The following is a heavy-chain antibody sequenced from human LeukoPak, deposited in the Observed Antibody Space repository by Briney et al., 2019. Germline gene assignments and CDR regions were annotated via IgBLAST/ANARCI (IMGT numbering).Heavy chain of an antibody. V-gene: IGHV3-33*06. CDR2: IWYDGNNK. CDR3: AKDWGYTTMVSYYFDY. D-gene: IGHD5-18*01. J-gene: IGHJ4*02. CDR1: GFTFSGYG. Sequence: GGSLRLSCAASGFTFSGYGMHWVRQAPDKGLEWVTVIWYDGNNKYYADSVKGRFTISRDNSKNTLYLQMNSLRAEDTAVYYCAKDWGYTTMVSYYFDYWGQGALVTVSS.